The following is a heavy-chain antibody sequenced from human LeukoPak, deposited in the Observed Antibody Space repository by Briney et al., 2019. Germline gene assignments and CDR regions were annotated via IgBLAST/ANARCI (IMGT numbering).Heavy chain of an antibody. D-gene: IGHD5-12*01. V-gene: IGHV1-46*01. Sequence: EPSVNVSCKASGYTFPTYYMHWMRQAPGQGLGWMGILNPSGVSTSYAKKFQGRVTMTRDTSTSTVYMELSSLRSEDTAVYYCARGGGGYDHYYGMDVWGKGTTVTVSS. CDR2: LNPSGVST. CDR3: ARGGGGYDHYYGMDV. J-gene: IGHJ6*04. CDR1: GYTFPTYY.